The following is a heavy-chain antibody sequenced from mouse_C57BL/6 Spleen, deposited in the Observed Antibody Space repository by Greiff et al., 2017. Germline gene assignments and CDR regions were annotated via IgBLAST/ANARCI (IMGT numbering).Heavy chain of an antibody. D-gene: IGHD1-2*01. Sequence: VQLQQSGAELVRPGASVKLSCTASGFNIKDDYMHWVKQRPEQGLEWIGWIDPENGDTEYAPKFQGKATITADTSSNTAYLQLSSLTSEDTAVYYCTTGLLRPYRGQEALVTVSA. V-gene: IGHV14-4*01. J-gene: IGHJ3*01. CDR1: GFNIKDDY. CDR2: IDPENGDT. CDR3: TTGLLRPY.